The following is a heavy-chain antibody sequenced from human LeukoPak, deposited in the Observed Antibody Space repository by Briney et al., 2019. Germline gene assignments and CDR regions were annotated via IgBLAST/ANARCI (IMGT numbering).Heavy chain of an antibody. V-gene: IGHV3-20*04. D-gene: IGHD3-22*01. CDR2: INWNGGST. J-gene: IGHJ4*02. Sequence: GGSLRLSCAASGFTFEDYGMSWVRQAPGKGLEWVSGINWNGGSTVYADAVKGRFTISRDNAKNTLYLQMTSLRAEDTAVYYCAKASAMIVVVSKHFDYWGQGTLVTVSS. CDR3: AKASAMIVVVSKHFDY. CDR1: GFTFEDYG.